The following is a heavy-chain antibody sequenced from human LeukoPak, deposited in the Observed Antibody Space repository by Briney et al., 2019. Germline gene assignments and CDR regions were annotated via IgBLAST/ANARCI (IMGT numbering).Heavy chain of an antibody. V-gene: IGHV3-7*01. D-gene: IGHD6-19*01. CDR2: IKQDGSVK. CDR3: ARDSSGWYWGYFDY. CDR1: GFTFSSYW. J-gene: IGHJ4*02. Sequence: SGGSLRLSCAASGFTFSSYWMSWVRQAPGKGLEWVANIKQDGSVKYYVDSVKGRFTISRDNAKNSLYLQMNSLRAEDTAVYYCARDSSGWYWGYFDYWGQGTLVTVSS.